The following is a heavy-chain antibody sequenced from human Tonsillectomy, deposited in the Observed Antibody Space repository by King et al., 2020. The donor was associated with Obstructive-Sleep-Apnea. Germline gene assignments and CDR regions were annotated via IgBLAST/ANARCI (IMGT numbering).Heavy chain of an antibody. Sequence: VQLVESGGVVVQPGGSLRLSCAASGFTFDDYAMHWVRQAPGKGLEWVSLISWDGTSTYYADSVQGRFTISRDISKNSLYLQMNSLRAGDSAFYYCAKEKVSSGWNRIFDYWGQGTLVTVSS. CDR1: GFTFDDYA. J-gene: IGHJ4*02. D-gene: IGHD6-19*01. CDR2: ISWDGTST. V-gene: IGHV3-43D*03. CDR3: AKEKVSSGWNRIFDY.